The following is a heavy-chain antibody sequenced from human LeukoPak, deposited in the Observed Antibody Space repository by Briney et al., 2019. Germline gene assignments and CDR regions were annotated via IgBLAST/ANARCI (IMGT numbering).Heavy chain of an antibody. CDR3: ARDLGGGRYCDY. Sequence: GGSLRLSCAAPGFTFSSYGMHWVRQAPGKGLEWVAVIWNDGSNKYYADSVKGRFTISRDSSKNTLYLQMNSLRAEDTAVYYCARDLGGGRYCDYWGQGTLVSVSS. J-gene: IGHJ4*02. CDR1: GFTFSSYG. CDR2: IWNDGSNK. V-gene: IGHV3-33*01.